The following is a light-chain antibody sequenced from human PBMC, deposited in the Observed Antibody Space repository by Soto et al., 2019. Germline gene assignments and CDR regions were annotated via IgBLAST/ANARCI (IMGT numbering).Light chain of an antibody. J-gene: IGKJ1*01. CDR2: KAF. Sequence: SQSAATLSWSPGERTPLSCRAIQSISSRLAWYQQKPGQAPNLLIYKAFTRDTGIPARFSGSGSGTEFTLTISSLQPEDFASYYCQQSYNTLRTFGQGTKVDIK. V-gene: IGKV3-15*01. CDR1: QSISSR. CDR3: QQSYNTLRT.